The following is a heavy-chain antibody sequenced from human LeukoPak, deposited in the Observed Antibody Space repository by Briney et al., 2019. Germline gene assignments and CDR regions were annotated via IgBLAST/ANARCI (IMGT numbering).Heavy chain of an antibody. J-gene: IGHJ3*02. V-gene: IGHV4-39*07. CDR2: INHGGST. CDR3: ASPQVGATYDAFDI. Sequence: SETLSLTCTVSGGSISSSSYYWGWIRQPPGKGLEWIGEINHGGSTNYNPSLKSRVTISVDTSKNQFSLKLSSVTAADTAVYYCASPQVGATYDAFDIWGQGTMVTVSS. D-gene: IGHD1-26*01. CDR1: GGSISSSSYY.